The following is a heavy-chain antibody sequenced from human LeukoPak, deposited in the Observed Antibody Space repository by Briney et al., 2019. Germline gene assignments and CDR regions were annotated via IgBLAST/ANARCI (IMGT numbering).Heavy chain of an antibody. CDR2: ITNDGSIK. D-gene: IGHD2-2*01. Sequence: GRSLRLSCAASGFTFSSYAMNWVRQAPGKGLEWVAVITNDGSIKYYADSVKGRFTISRDNPKNTLYLQMNSLRAEDTAVYYCARDRSSNEYYFDYWGQGTLVTVSS. CDR3: ARDRSSNEYYFDY. V-gene: IGHV3-30-3*01. CDR1: GFTFSSYA. J-gene: IGHJ4*02.